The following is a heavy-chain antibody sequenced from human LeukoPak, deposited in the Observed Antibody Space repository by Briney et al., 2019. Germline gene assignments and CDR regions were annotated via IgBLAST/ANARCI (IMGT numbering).Heavy chain of an antibody. CDR1: GFTFSSYA. CDR3: AKDRGSYYEGFDY. CDR2: ISYDGSNK. D-gene: IGHD1-26*01. Sequence: GRSLRLSCAASGFTFSSYAMHWVRQAPGKGLEWVAVISYDGSNKYYADSVKGRFTISRDNSKNTLYLQMNSLRAEDTAVYYCAKDRGSYYEGFDYWGQGTLVTVSS. V-gene: IGHV3-30-3*01. J-gene: IGHJ4*02.